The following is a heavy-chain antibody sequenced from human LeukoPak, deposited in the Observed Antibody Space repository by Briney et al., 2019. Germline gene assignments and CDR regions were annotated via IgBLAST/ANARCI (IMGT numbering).Heavy chain of an antibody. D-gene: IGHD2/OR15-2a*01. Sequence: GGSLRLSCTASGFTFSSYWMHWVRQAPGKGLVWASHMSSDGSTISYADSVKGRFTISKDNAKNTVYLQMNNLRAEDTAVYYCVSFYEAYWGRGTLVTVSS. J-gene: IGHJ4*02. V-gene: IGHV3-74*01. CDR3: VSFYEAY. CDR1: GFTFSSYW. CDR2: MSSDGSTI.